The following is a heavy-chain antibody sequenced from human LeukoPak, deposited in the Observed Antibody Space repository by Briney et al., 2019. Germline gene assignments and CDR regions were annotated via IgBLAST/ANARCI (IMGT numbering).Heavy chain of an antibody. CDR2: IYPGDSDT. CDR1: GYSFTSYW. V-gene: IGHV5-51*01. Sequence: GESLKISCKGSGYSFTSYWIGWVRQMPGKGLEWMGIIYPGDSDTRYSPSFQGQVTISADKSISTAYLQWSSLKASDTAMYYCARRAGTTVTTYAFDIWGQGTMVTVSS. D-gene: IGHD4-17*01. CDR3: ARRAGTTVTTYAFDI. J-gene: IGHJ3*02.